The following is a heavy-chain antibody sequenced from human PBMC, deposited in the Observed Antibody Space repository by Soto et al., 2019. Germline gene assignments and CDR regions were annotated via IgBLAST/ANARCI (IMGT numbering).Heavy chain of an antibody. CDR2: TYNSVST. CDR3: ARNPAP. CDR1: GGSVSRGGYY. Sequence: QVQLQESGPGLVKPSETLSLTCTVSGGSVSRGGYYWIWIRQNPGKGLGWIGYTYNSVSTYYNPSHKNLGNISVYTTNNQYTLKLTSMTAADTTVYYCARNPAPWRQGTLVTVYS. V-gene: IGHV4-31*01. J-gene: IGHJ5*02.